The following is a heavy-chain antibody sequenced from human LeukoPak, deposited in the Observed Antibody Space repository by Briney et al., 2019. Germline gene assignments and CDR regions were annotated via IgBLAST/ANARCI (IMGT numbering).Heavy chain of an antibody. J-gene: IGHJ4*02. Sequence: PGGSLRLSCASSGFTFSDHHMGWIRQAPGEGLEWVSDIGLGGSNIDYADSVKGRFTISRDDARNSLYLQMNSLRAEDTAIYYCARDHVVPGLVFDHWGQGTLVSVSS. CDR3: ARDHVVPGLVFDH. CDR2: IGLGGSNI. CDR1: GFTFSDHH. D-gene: IGHD3-10*01. V-gene: IGHV3-11*04.